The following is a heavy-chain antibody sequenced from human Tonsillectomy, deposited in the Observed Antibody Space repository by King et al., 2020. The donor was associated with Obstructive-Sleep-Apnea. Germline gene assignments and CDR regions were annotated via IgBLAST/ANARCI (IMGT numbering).Heavy chain of an antibody. CDR3: ARDEVGYGYLDY. J-gene: IGHJ4*02. D-gene: IGHD5-18*01. Sequence: PLQESGPGLVKPSGTLSLTCAVSGGSIISSNWWSWVRQPPGKGLEWLGEVYHSGSTNYNPSLKSRVTISVDKSKNQFSLKLSSLTAADTAVYYCARDEVGYGYLDYWGQGTLVTVSS. CDR1: GGSIISSNW. CDR2: VYHSGST. V-gene: IGHV4-4*02.